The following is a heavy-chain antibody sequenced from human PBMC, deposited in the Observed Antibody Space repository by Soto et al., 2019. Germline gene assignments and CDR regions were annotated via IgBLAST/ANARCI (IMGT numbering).Heavy chain of an antibody. J-gene: IGHJ4*02. Sequence: GGSLRLSCAASGFTFSTYAMSWVRQAPGKGLEWVSTISAGGGTTYYADSVRGRFTVSRDNSKNTLYLQMNSLRAEDTAVYYCAKDGTSFGGVYYFDYWGQGTLVTVSS. V-gene: IGHV3-23*01. CDR3: AKDGTSFGGVYYFDY. CDR2: ISAGGGTT. D-gene: IGHD3-16*01. CDR1: GFTFSTYA.